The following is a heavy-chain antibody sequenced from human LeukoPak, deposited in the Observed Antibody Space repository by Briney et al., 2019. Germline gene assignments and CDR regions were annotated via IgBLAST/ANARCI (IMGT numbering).Heavy chain of an antibody. CDR3: ATSGSGYNNWFDP. D-gene: IGHD3-22*01. Sequence: SGTLSLTCAVSGGSISSSNWWSWVRQPPGKGLEWIGEIYHSGSTNYNPSLKSRVTISVDKSKNQFSLKLSSVTAADTAVYYCATSGSGYNNWFDPWGQGTLVTVSS. CDR2: IYHSGST. CDR1: GGSISSSNW. V-gene: IGHV4-4*02. J-gene: IGHJ5*02.